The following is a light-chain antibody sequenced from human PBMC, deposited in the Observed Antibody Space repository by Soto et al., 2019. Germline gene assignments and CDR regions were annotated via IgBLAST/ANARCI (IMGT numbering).Light chain of an antibody. V-gene: IGLV1-40*01. CDR2: DNN. J-gene: IGLJ1*01. Sequence: QSVLTQPPSVSGAPGQRVSISCTGSSSNIGAGYNVHWYQQLPGTAPKLLIYDNNHRPSGVPDRFSGSKSGTSASLAITXXQAEDEADYYCQSYDTSLSGFYVFGTGTKX. CDR1: SSNIGAGYN. CDR3: QSYDTSLSGFYV.